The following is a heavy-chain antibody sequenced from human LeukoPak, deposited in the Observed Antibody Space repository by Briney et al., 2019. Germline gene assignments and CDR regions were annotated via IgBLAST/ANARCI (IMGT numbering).Heavy chain of an antibody. Sequence: GGSLRLSCAASGFTSSSYSMNWVRQAPGKGLEWVSSISSSSSYIYYADSVKGRFTISRDNAKNSLYLQMNSLRAEDTAVYYCARDRPGSSSWYAYFDYWGQGTLVTVSS. CDR3: ARDRPGSSSWYAYFDY. J-gene: IGHJ4*02. V-gene: IGHV3-21*01. CDR1: GFTSSSYS. CDR2: ISSSSSYI. D-gene: IGHD6-13*01.